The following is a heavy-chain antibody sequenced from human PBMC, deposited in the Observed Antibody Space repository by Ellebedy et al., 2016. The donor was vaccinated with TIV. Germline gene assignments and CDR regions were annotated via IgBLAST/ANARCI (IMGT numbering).Heavy chain of an antibody. J-gene: IGHJ2*01. CDR3: SRDSDGDYTSFDL. V-gene: IGHV4-39*07. D-gene: IGHD4-17*01. CDR1: GVSISSSSYY. CDR2: VYYSGRA. Sequence: MPSETLSLTCSVSGVSISSSSYYWGSLRQPPGTGLEWIWIVYYSGRAYNNPSLKSRVTSSVDTSKNQFSLKLTSVTAADTAVYFCSRDSDGDYTSFDLWGRGALVIVSS.